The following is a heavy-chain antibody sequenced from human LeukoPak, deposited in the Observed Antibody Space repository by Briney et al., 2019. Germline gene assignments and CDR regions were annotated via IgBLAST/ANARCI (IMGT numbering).Heavy chain of an antibody. CDR3: ARETYYDFWSGYPTYNWFDP. V-gene: IGHV3-48*01. J-gene: IGHJ5*02. D-gene: IGHD3-3*01. CDR2: ISGSSSTI. CDR1: GGSISSYY. Sequence: ETLSLTCTVSGGSISSYYWSWIRQAPGKGLEWVSYISGSSSTIYYADSVKGRFTISRDNAKNSLYLQMNSLRAEDTAVYYCARETYYDFWSGYPTYNWFDPWGQGTLVTVSS.